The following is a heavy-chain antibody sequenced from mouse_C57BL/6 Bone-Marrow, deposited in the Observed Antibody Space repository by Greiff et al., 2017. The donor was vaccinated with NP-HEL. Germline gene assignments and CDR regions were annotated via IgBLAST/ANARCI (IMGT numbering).Heavy chain of an antibody. CDR1: GYTFTSYG. CDR3: ARSGANYYGSSPYWYFDV. CDR2: IYPRSGNT. Sequence: QVQLKQSGAELARPGASVKLSCKASGYTFTSYGISWVKQRTGQGLEWIGEIYPRSGNTYYNEKFKGKATLTADKSSSTAYMELRSLTSEDSAVYFCARSGANYYGSSPYWYFDVWGTGTTVTVSS. J-gene: IGHJ1*03. V-gene: IGHV1-81*01. D-gene: IGHD1-1*01.